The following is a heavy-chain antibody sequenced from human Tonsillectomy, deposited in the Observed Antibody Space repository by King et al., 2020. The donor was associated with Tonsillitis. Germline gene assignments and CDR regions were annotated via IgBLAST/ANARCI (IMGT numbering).Heavy chain of an antibody. V-gene: IGHV4-34*01. Sequence: VQLQQWGAGLLKPSETLSLTCAIYGASFSDYYWSWIRQPPGKGLEWIGEINQTEGTNYNPSLKNRVTISADTSKNQFSLELWSVTTADTAVYYCARGASLLYYDILSGYSEGLFDPWGQGTLVTVSS. CDR2: INQTEGT. CDR1: GASFSDYY. D-gene: IGHD3-9*01. CDR3: ARGASLLYYDILSGYSEGLFDP. J-gene: IGHJ5*02.